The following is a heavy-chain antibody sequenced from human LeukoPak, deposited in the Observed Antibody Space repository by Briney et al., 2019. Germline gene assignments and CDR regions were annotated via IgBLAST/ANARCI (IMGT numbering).Heavy chain of an antibody. Sequence: SETLSLTCAVYGGSFSGYYWSRIRQPPGKGLEWIGEINHSGSTNYNPSLKSRVTISVDTSKNQFSLKLSSVTAADTAVCYCARGRRTAMGKKGVRAFDIWGQGTMVTVSS. D-gene: IGHD5-18*01. CDR2: INHSGST. J-gene: IGHJ3*02. V-gene: IGHV4-34*01. CDR1: GGSFSGYY. CDR3: ARGRRTAMGKKGVRAFDI.